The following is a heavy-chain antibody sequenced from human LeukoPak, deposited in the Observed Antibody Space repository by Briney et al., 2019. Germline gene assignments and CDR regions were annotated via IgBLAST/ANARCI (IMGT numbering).Heavy chain of an antibody. Sequence: ASVKVSCKASGYTFTSYDINWVRQAPGQGLEWMGWMNPNSGNTGYAQKFQGRVTMTRNTSISTAYMELSSLRSEDTAVYYCARLNYYDSSGYYYGYRYWGQGTLVTVSS. CDR2: MNPNSGNT. CDR3: ARLNYYDSSGYYYGYRY. J-gene: IGHJ4*02. V-gene: IGHV1-8*01. CDR1: GYTFTSYD. D-gene: IGHD3-22*01.